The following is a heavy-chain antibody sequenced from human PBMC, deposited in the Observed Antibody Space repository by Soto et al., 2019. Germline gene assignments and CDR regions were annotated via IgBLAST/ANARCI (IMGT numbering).Heavy chain of an antibody. V-gene: IGHV3-23*01. CDR2: ISGSGRMT. CDR3: AREIEENGQVPIPRAY. J-gene: IGHJ4*02. Sequence: GGSRRLSCVGAACIYTTYAMTWFRQPPGKGLEWVSGISGSGRMTYYADSVKGHFTISRDNSKNTVYLQMNNLRAEDTAVYYCAREIEENGQVPIPRAYCGQGSLVIVSS. D-gene: IGHD2-8*01. CDR1: ACIYTTYA.